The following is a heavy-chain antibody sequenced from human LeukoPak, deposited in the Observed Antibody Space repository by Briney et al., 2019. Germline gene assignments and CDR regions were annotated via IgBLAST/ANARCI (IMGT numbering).Heavy chain of an antibody. CDR1: GFTFSSYA. J-gene: IGHJ3*02. Sequence: PGGSQRLSCAASGFTFSSYAMSWVRQAPGKGLEWVSAISGSGGSTYYADSVKGRFTISRDNSKNTLYLQMNSLRAEDTAVYYCAKDSYYDSSGLFTFDIWGQGTMVTVSS. V-gene: IGHV3-23*01. CDR2: ISGSGGST. D-gene: IGHD3-22*01. CDR3: AKDSYYDSSGLFTFDI.